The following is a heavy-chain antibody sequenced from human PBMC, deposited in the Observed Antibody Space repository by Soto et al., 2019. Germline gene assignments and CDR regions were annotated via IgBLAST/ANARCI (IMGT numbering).Heavy chain of an antibody. D-gene: IGHD3-22*01. CDR3: ARDRTIQYYYDSSGYSDDAFDI. CDR1: GGSISSSNW. CDR2: IYHSGST. Sequence: PSETLSLTCAVSGGSISSSNWWSWVRQPPGKGLEWIGEIYHSGSTNYNPNLKSRVTKSVDKSKNQFSLKLSSVTAADTAVYYCARDRTIQYYYDSSGYSDDAFDIWGQGTMVTVSS. V-gene: IGHV4-4*02. J-gene: IGHJ3*02.